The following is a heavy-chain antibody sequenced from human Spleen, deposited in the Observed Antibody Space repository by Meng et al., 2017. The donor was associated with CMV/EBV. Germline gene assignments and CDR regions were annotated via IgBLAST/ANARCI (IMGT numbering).Heavy chain of an antibody. CDR2: IYYSGRT. V-gene: IGHV4-59*01. CDR3: ARDLGDDYPNYGMDV. CDR1: GGSISSYY. J-gene: IGHJ6*02. Sequence: GSLRLSCTVSGGSISSYYWSWIRQPPGKGLEWIGYIYYSGRTNYSPSLKSRVTISADTSKNQFSLKLSSVTAADTAVYYCARDLGDDYPNYGMDVWGQGTTVTVSS. D-gene: IGHD1-26*01.